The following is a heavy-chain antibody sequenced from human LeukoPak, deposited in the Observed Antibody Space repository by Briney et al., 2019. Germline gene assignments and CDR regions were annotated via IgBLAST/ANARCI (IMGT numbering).Heavy chain of an antibody. J-gene: IGHJ4*02. V-gene: IGHV4-34*01. CDR1: GGSFSGYY. D-gene: IGHD3-16*01. CDR3: ARDQGVYYFDY. CDR2: INHSGST. Sequence: SETLSLTCAVYGGSFSGYYWSWIRQPPGKGLEWIGEINHSGSTNYNPSLKSRVTISVDTSKNQFSLKLSSVTAADTAVYYCARDQGVYYFDYWGQGTLVTVSS.